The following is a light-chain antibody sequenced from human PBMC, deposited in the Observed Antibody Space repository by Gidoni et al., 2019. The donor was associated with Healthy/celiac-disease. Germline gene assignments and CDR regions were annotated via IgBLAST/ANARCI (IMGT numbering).Light chain of an antibody. CDR3: QVWDSSTAWV. CDR2: RDR. Sequence: SYALTQPLSVSVALGQTARITCGGNNIGSKNVHWYQQKPGQAPVLVIYRDRNRPSGIPERFPGSNSGNTGTLTISRAKAGDEGDYYCQVWDSSTAWVFGGGTKLTVL. V-gene: IGLV3-9*01. J-gene: IGLJ3*02. CDR1: NIGSKN.